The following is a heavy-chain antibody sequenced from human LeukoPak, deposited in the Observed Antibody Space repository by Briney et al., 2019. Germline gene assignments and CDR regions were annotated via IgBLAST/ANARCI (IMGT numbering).Heavy chain of an antibody. V-gene: IGHV3-30*04. CDR1: GFTFSSYA. J-gene: IGHJ4*02. CDR3: AKDDAWLRFGE. D-gene: IGHD3-10*01. CDR2: ISYDGSNK. Sequence: GGTLRLSCAASGFTFSSYAMHWVRQAPGKGLEWVAVISYDGSNKYYADSVKGRFTISRDNSKNTLYLEVISLTAEDTAVYYCAKDDAWLRFGEWSQGTLVTVSS.